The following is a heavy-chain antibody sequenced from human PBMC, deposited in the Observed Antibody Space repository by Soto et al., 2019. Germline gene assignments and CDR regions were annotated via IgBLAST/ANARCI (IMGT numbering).Heavy chain of an antibody. CDR2: SSATGAGT. CDR1: GLTFSSYG. CDR3: EKDRRAGENYGLYSYC. D-gene: IGHD3-10*01. Sequence: EVQLLESGGGLVQPGGSLRISCAASGLTFSSYGMTWVRQAPGKGLEWVSFSSATGAGTYYADSVKGRFTISSDNSKNQLYLQMTNLRADDTAVYYCEKDRRAGENYGLYSYCWGQGALVIVSS. J-gene: IGHJ4*02. V-gene: IGHV3-23*01.